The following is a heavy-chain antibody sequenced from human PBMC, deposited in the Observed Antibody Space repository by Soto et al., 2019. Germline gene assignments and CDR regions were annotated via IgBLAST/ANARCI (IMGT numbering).Heavy chain of an antibody. CDR3: ARHVKLWEQWLENPIVYFDY. V-gene: IGHV4-39*01. CDR2: IYYSGST. CDR1: GGSISSSSYY. D-gene: IGHD6-19*01. J-gene: IGHJ4*02. Sequence: SETLSLTCTVSGGSISSSSYYWGWIRQPPGKGLEWIGSIYYSGSTYYNPSLKSRVTISVDTSKNQFSLKLSSVTAADTAVYYCARHVKLWEQWLENPIVYFDYWGQGTLVTVSS.